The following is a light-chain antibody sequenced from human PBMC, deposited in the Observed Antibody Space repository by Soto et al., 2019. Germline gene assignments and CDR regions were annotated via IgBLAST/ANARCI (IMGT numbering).Light chain of an antibody. CDR1: QSVGSY. CDR2: DAS. V-gene: IGKV3-11*01. CDR3: QQRSDWPST. J-gene: IGKJ4*01. Sequence: EIVLTQSPVTLSLSPGERATLSCRASQSVGSYFAWYQQKPGQAPRLLTYDASSRATGIPARFSGSGSGTDFTLTISSLEPEDFAVYYCQQRSDWPSTFGGGTRVEIK.